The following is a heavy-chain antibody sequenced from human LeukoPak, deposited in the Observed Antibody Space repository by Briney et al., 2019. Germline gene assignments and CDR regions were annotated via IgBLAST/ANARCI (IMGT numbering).Heavy chain of an antibody. CDR2: ISSSSSYI. J-gene: IGHJ5*02. CDR3: ARGLSGDSSGYGNWFDP. D-gene: IGHD3-22*01. CDR1: GFTFSSYS. Sequence: PGGSLRLSCAASGFTFSSYSMNWVRQAPGKGLEWVSSISSSSSYIYYADSVKGRFTISRDNAKNSLYLQMNSLRAEDTAVYYCARGLSGDSSGYGNWFDPWGQGTLVTVSS. V-gene: IGHV3-21*01.